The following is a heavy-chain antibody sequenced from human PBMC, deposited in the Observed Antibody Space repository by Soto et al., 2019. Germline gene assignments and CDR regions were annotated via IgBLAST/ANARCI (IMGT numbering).Heavy chain of an antibody. D-gene: IGHD6-19*01. CDR2: ISGSGIST. CDR1: GFTFSSYA. Sequence: EVQLLESGGGLVQSGGSLRLSCAASGFTFSSYAMSWVRQAPGKGLEWVSAISGSGISTYYADSVKGRFTISRDNSKNTRYLQMNSMRAEDTVVYDCAKEYEYSCGWERIDYWGEGTLVTVSS. CDR3: AKEYEYSCGWERIDY. V-gene: IGHV3-23*01. J-gene: IGHJ4*02.